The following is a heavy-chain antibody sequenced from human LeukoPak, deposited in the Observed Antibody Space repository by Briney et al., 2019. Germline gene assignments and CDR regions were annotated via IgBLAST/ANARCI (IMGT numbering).Heavy chain of an antibody. D-gene: IGHD6-19*01. CDR2: INHSGST. Sequence: PSETLSLTCAVYGGSFSGYYWSWIRQPPGKGLEWIGEINHSGSTNYNPSLKSRVTISVDTSKNQFSLKLSSVTAADTAVYYCARGPLVAVAGSQAFDYWGQGTLVTVSS. CDR1: GGSFSGYY. J-gene: IGHJ4*02. CDR3: ARGPLVAVAGSQAFDY. V-gene: IGHV4-34*01.